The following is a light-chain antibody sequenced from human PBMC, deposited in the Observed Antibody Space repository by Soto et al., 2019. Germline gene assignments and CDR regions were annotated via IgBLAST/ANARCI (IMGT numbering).Light chain of an antibody. CDR3: QQTNTFLPLT. V-gene: IGKV1-12*01. CDR1: QGISNC. CDR2: SAY. Sequence: IQLTQSPSSLSASVGDRVTITCRASQGISNCLAWYQQQPGKAPKLLISSAYTLQSGVPSRFSSGGSGTKVSLIISSLQHEDVATYYCQQTNTFLPLTFGGGTKVEIK. J-gene: IGKJ4*01.